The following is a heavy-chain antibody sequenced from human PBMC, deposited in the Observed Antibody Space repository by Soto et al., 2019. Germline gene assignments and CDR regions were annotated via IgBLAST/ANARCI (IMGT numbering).Heavy chain of an antibody. CDR2: IYPGDSDT. D-gene: IGHD1-1*01. J-gene: IGHJ6*02. CDR1: GYSFTSYW. V-gene: IGHV5-51*01. CDR3: AIRQPPARYYYGMDV. Sequence: GESLKISCKGSGYSFTSYWIGWVRQMPWKGLEWMGIIYPGDSDTRYSPSFQGQVTISADKSISTAYLQWSSLKASDTAMYYCAIRQPPARYYYGMDVWGQGTTVTVSS.